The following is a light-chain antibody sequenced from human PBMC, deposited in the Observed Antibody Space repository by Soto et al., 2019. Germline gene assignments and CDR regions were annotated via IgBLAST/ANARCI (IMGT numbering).Light chain of an antibody. V-gene: IGLV4-69*01. CDR2: VNSDGSH. CDR1: RGHNYYA. CDR3: QTWGTGIGV. Sequence: QAVLTQSPSASASLGASVNLTCSLDRGHNYYAIAWHQQQPERGPRFLMKVNSDGSHSRGDGIPDRFSGSSSGAERSLTISSLQSEDEGDYYCQTWGTGIGVFGGGTQLTVL. J-gene: IGLJ3*02.